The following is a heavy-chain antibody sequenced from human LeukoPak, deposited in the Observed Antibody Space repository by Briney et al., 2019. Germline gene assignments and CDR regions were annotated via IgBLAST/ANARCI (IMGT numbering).Heavy chain of an antibody. CDR3: ARDRLDLSFGVIKGWFDP. V-gene: IGHV1-69*10. CDR2: IIPIFGIA. Sequence: SVKVSCKASGGTFSSYAISWVRQAPGQGLEWMGGIIPIFGIANYAQKFQGRVTITADKSTSTPYMELSSLRSEDTAVYYCARDRLDLSFGVIKGWFDPWGQGTLVTVSS. J-gene: IGHJ5*02. CDR1: GGTFSSYA. D-gene: IGHD3-3*01.